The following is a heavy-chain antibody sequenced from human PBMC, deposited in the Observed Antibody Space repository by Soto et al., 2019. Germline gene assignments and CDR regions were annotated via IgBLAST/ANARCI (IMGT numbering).Heavy chain of an antibody. J-gene: IGHJ4*02. V-gene: IGHV3-53*01. Sequence: GGSLRLSCAASGFTVSSNYMSWVRQAPGKGLEWVSVIYSGGSTFYADSVKGRFTISRDNFKNTLYLQMNSLRAEDTAVYYCARSHGSGYDTSKYVDYWGQGTLVTISS. CDR2: IYSGGST. D-gene: IGHD5-12*01. CDR3: ARSHGSGYDTSKYVDY. CDR1: GFTVSSNY.